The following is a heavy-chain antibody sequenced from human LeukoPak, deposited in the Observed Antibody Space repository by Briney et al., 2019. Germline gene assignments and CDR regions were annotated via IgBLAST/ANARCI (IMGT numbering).Heavy chain of an antibody. J-gene: IGHJ4*02. Sequence: GGCLRLSCAESGFTFSRFEMNRVRQAPGKGVERGSYISSSGSIIYYADSVKGRFTISRDKAKKSLYMQMNRLRAEETAVYYSSRQLYDYDYGYYYAVGSFDYWGQGTLVTVSS. CDR2: ISSSGSII. V-gene: IGHV3-48*03. D-gene: IGHD4-17*01. CDR1: GFTFSRFE. CDR3: SRQLYDYDYGYYYAVGSFDY.